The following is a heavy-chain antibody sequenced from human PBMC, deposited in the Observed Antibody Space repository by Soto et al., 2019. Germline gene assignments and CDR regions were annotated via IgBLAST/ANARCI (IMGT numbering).Heavy chain of an antibody. Sequence: QMQLVESGGGVVQPGTSLRLSCAASGFTFSNYAMHWVRQAPGKGLEWVTIIWYDGSDKNYGDSVKGRFTISRDNSKNTLYRQMNSLRVEDTAVYYCARDSGGDYHNYYMDVWRKGTTVTVSS. J-gene: IGHJ6*03. V-gene: IGHV3-33*01. CDR1: GFTFSNYA. CDR3: ARDSGGDYHNYYMDV. D-gene: IGHD4-17*01. CDR2: IWYDGSDK.